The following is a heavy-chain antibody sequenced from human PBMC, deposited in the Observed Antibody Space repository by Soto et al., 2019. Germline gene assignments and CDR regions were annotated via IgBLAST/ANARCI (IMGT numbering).Heavy chain of an antibody. CDR3: ASDPELGSYGYYGMDV. V-gene: IGHV3-21*01. D-gene: IGHD1-26*01. Sequence: EVQLVESGGGLVKPGGSLRLSCAASGFTFSSYSMNWVRQAPGKGLEWVSSISSSSSYIYYADSVKGRFTISRDNAKNSLYLQMNSLRAEDTAVYYCASDPELGSYGYYGMDVWGQGTTVTVSS. J-gene: IGHJ6*02. CDR1: GFTFSSYS. CDR2: ISSSSSYI.